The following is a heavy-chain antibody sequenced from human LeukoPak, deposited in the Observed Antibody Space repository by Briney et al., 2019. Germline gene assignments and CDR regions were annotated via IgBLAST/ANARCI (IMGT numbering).Heavy chain of an antibody. CDR1: GFTXSSNY. CDR2: IYSGGST. Sequence: QPXXSLRLSCAASGFTXSSNYMNWVRQAPGKGLEWVSVIYSGGSTYYADSMKGRFTISRDNSKNTLYLQMNSLRAEDTAVYYCARGSTEFDYWGQGTLVTVSS. CDR3: ARGSTEFDY. V-gene: IGHV3-53*01. J-gene: IGHJ4*02.